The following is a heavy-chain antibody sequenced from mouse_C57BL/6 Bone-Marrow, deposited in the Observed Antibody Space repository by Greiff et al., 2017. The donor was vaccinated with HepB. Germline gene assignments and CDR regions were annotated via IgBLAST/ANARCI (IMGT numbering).Heavy chain of an antibody. J-gene: IGHJ2*01. CDR3: AKTTVVPYFDY. CDR2: ISSGSSTI. Sequence: EVQLVESGGGLVKPGGSLKLSCAASGFTFSDYGMHWVRQAPEKGLEWVAYISSGSSTIYYADTVKGRFTISRDNAKNTLYLQMSSLKSEDTAMYYCAKTTVVPYFDYWGQGTTLTVSS. D-gene: IGHD1-1*01. V-gene: IGHV5-17*03. CDR1: GFTFSDYG.